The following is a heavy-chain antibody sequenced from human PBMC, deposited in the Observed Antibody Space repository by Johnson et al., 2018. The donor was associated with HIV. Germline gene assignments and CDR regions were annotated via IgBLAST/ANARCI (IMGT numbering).Heavy chain of an antibody. D-gene: IGHD6-19*01. Sequence: TFSSYWMNWVRQAPGKGLEWVANIKQDGSEKYYVDSVKGRFSISRDNAKNSLFLQMNSLRAEDTAVYYCASTPVAAGAFDIWGQGTMVSVSS. CDR1: TFSSYW. CDR3: ASTPVAAGAFDI. CDR2: IKQDGSEK. V-gene: IGHV3-7*01. J-gene: IGHJ3*02.